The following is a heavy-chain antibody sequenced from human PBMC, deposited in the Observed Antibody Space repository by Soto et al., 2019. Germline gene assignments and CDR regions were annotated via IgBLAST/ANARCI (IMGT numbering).Heavy chain of an antibody. CDR2: TYYSGST. J-gene: IGHJ4*02. V-gene: IGHV4-39*01. Sequence: QLQLQESGPGLVKPSETLSLTCTVSGGSISSSSYYWGWIRQPPGKGLEWIGSTYYSGSTYYKPSLKSRVTISVDTSKNQCSLNLSSVTAADTAVYYCARLKDSYYYYVWGSYRPDFFDYWGQGTLVTVSS. CDR3: ARLKDSYYYYVWGSYRPDFFDY. CDR1: GGSISSSSYY. D-gene: IGHD3-16*02.